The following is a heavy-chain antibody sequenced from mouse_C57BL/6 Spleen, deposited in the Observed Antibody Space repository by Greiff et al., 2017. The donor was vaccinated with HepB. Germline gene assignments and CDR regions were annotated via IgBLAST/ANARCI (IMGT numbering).Heavy chain of an antibody. D-gene: IGHD2-1*01. CDR3: SYGNPYYFDY. Sequence: VQLQQSGAELVRPGASVKLSCTASGFNINDYYMHWVKQRPEQGLEWIGRIDPEDGDTDYAPKFQGKATMTADTSSNTAYLQLSSLTSEDTAVYYCSYGNPYYFDYWGQGTTLTVSS. CDR2: IDPEDGDT. CDR1: GFNINDYY. V-gene: IGHV14-1*01. J-gene: IGHJ2*01.